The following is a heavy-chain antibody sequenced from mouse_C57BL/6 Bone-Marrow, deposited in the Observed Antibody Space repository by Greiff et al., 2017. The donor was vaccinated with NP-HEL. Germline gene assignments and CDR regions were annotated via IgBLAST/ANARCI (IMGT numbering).Heavy chain of an antibody. D-gene: IGHD2-4*01. CDR3: AIYYDYDDGGHYAMDY. Sequence: VQLQQSGGGLVKPGGSLKLSCAASGFTFSDYGMHWVRQAPEKGLEWVAYISSGSSTIYYADTVKGRFTISRDNAKNTLFLQMTSLRSEDTAMYYCAIYYDYDDGGHYAMDYWGQGTSVTVSS. CDR2: ISSGSSTI. V-gene: IGHV5-17*01. J-gene: IGHJ4*01. CDR1: GFTFSDYG.